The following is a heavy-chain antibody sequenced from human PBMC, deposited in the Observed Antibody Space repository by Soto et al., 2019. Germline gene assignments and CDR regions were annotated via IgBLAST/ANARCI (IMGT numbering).Heavy chain of an antibody. Sequence: GGSLRLSCAASGFTFSKYGMHWVRQAPGKGLEWVALIWNDGIRKVYVDSVKGRFTISRDNSKNTLDLQMNNLRDEDTAVYYCARDDDNDANALDYWGPGTLVTVSP. CDR1: GFTFSKYG. CDR2: IWNDGIRK. CDR3: ARDDDNDANALDY. V-gene: IGHV3-33*01. J-gene: IGHJ4*02.